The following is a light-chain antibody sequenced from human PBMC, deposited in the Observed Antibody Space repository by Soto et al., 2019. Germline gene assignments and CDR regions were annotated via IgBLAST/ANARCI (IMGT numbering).Light chain of an antibody. Sequence: QSALTQPASVSGSPGQSITISCTGTSSDVGGYNLVSWYQQHPGKAPKLMIYEVTNRPSGVSNRFSGSKSGNTASLTISGLQAEDEADYYCSSYASSRGVFFGEGTKLTVL. J-gene: IGLJ2*01. CDR3: SSYASSRGVF. CDR2: EVT. V-gene: IGLV2-14*01. CDR1: SSDVGGYNL.